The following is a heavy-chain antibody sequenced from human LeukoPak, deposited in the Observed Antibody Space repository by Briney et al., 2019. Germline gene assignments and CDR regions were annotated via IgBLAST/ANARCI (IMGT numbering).Heavy chain of an antibody. J-gene: IGHJ1*01. D-gene: IGHD1-26*01. Sequence: GGSLRLSCAASGFTFSSYSMNWVRQAPGKGLEWVSSISSSSSYIYYADSVKGRFTISRDNAKNSLYLQMNSLRTEDTAVYYCAKDPYSRAFEYFQRWGQGTLVTVSS. CDR1: GFTFSSYS. CDR3: AKDPYSRAFEYFQR. V-gene: IGHV3-21*01. CDR2: ISSSSSYI.